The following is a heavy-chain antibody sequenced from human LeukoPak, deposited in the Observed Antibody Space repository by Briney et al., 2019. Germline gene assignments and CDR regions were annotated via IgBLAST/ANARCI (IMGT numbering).Heavy chain of an antibody. CDR3: ARGTLWFGELLPYYYYYGMDV. CDR2: INHSGST. J-gene: IGHJ6*02. V-gene: IGHV4-34*01. D-gene: IGHD3-10*01. Sequence: PSETLSLTCAVYGGSFSGYYWSWIRQPPGKGLKWIGEINHSGSTNYNPSLKSRVTISVDTSKNQFSLKLSSVTAADTAVYYCARGTLWFGELLPYYYYYGMDVWGQGTTVTVSS. CDR1: GGSFSGYY.